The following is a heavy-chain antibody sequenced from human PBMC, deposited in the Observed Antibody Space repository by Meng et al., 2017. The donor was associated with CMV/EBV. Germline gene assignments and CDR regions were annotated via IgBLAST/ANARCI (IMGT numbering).Heavy chain of an antibody. V-gene: IGHV1-69*05. CDR3: ALGGMVPAAEYGMDV. J-gene: IGHJ6*02. CDR2: IIPIFGTA. Sequence: SVKVSCKASGGIFSSYAISWVRQAPGQGLEWMGGIIPIFGTANYAQKFQGRVTITTDESTSTAYMELSSLRSEDTAVYYCALGGMVPAAEYGMDVWGQGTTVTVSS. D-gene: IGHD2-2*01. CDR1: GGIFSSYA.